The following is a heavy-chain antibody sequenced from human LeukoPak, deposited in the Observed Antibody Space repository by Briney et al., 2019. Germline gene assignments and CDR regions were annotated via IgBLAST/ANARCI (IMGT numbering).Heavy chain of an antibody. CDR2: INPHNAGP. J-gene: IGHJ4*02. CDR3: ARASGYDSSGYWKDY. V-gene: IGHV1-2*02. Sequence: GASVKVSCKTSGYTFTGYYLHWVRQAPGQGLEWMGRINPHNAGPNFAQKFQGRVTMTRDTSISTAYMELSSLRSDDTAVYYCARASGYDSSGYWKDYWGQGTLVTVST. CDR1: GYTFTGYY. D-gene: IGHD3-22*01.